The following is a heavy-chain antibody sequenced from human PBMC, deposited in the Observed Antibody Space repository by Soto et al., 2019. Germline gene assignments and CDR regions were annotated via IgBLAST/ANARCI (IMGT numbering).Heavy chain of an antibody. CDR3: ARVSTTPYYFDY. Sequence: PSETLSLTCTVSGGSISSGDYYWSWIRQPPGKGLEWIGYIYYSGSTNYNPSLKSRVTISVDTSKNQFSLKLSSVTAADTAVYYCARVSTTPYYFDYWGQGTLVTVSS. J-gene: IGHJ4*02. CDR1: GGSISSGDYY. V-gene: IGHV4-61*08. CDR2: IYYSGST. D-gene: IGHD1-1*01.